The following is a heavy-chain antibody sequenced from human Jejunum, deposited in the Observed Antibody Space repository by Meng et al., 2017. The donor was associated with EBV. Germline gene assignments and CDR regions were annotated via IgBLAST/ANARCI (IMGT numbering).Heavy chain of an antibody. CDR1: GGTFSSYA. D-gene: IGHD4/OR15-4a*01. Sequence: QVQLVQSGAEVKKPGSSVKVHCKASGGTFSSYAVSWVRQAPGQGLEWMGGIVPMFSKVDYAQKFQGRVTITADASTSTAYMELSSLTSEDTAVYYCARDLSEVPKYNWFDSWGQGTLVTVSS. CDR3: ARDLSEVPKYNWFDS. V-gene: IGHV1-69*01. J-gene: IGHJ5*01. CDR2: IVPMFSKV.